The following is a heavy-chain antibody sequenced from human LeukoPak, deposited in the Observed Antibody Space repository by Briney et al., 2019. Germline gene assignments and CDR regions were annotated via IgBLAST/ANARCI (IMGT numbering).Heavy chain of an antibody. V-gene: IGHV3-7*03. D-gene: IGHD3-10*01. J-gene: IGHJ4*02. Sequence: GGSLRLSCAASGFTFSSYWMSWVRQAPGKGLEWVANIKQDGSEKYYVDSVKGRFTISRDNAKNSLYLQMNSLRAEDTAVYYCARVGAGWFGETRFDHWGQGTLVTVSS. CDR3: ARVGAGWFGETRFDH. CDR2: IKQDGSEK. CDR1: GFTFSSYW.